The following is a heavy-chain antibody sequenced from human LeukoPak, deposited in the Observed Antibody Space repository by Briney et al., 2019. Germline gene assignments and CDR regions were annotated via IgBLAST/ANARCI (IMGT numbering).Heavy chain of an antibody. D-gene: IGHD6-19*01. J-gene: IGHJ4*02. CDR2: ISSSSSYI. V-gene: IGHV3-21*01. CDR1: GFTFSSYS. CDR3: ARDPGSGWERFDY. Sequence: GGSLRLSCAASGFTFSSYSMNWVRQAPGKGLEWVSSISSSSSYIYYADSVKGRFTTSRDNAKNSLYLQMNGLRAEDTAVYYCARDPGSGWERFDYWGQGTLVTVSS.